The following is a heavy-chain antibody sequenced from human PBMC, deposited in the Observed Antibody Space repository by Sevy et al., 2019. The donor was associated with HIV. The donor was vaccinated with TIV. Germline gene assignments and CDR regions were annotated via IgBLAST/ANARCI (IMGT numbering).Heavy chain of an antibody. V-gene: IGHV4-39*01. CDR2: IYYSGST. D-gene: IGHD2-2*02. CDR3: ARLRYCSSTSCYRTMGYYYGMDV. CDR1: GGSISSSSYY. J-gene: IGHJ6*02. Sequence: SDTLSLTCTVSGGSISSSSYYWGWIRQPPGKGLEWIGSIYYSGSTYYNPSLKSRVTISVDTSKNQFSLKLSSVTAADTAVYYCARLRYCSSTSCYRTMGYYYGMDVWGQGTTVTVSS.